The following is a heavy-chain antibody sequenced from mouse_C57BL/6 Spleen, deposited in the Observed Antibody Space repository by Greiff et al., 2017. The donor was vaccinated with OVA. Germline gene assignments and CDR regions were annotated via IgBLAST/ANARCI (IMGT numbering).Heavy chain of an antibody. CDR1: GFTFTDYY. Sequence: EVQVVESGGGLVQPGGSLSLSCAASGFTFTDYYMSWVRQPPGQALEWFGFIRNKASGYTTEYNASVKGRFTISRDNSQSNLELQMNAPRAYDSATYYCARYSGILWYFDVWGTGTTVTDSS. V-gene: IGHV7-3*01. D-gene: IGHD1-1*01. J-gene: IGHJ1*03. CDR2: IRNKASGYTT. CDR3: ARYSGILWYFDV.